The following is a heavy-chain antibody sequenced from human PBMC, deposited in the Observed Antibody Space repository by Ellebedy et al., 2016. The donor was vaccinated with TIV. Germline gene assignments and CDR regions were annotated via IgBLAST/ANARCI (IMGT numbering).Heavy chain of an antibody. CDR2: IYHSGST. J-gene: IGHJ3*02. CDR1: GGSISSSNW. Sequence: SETLSLXXAVSGGSISSSNWWSWVRQPPGKGLEWIGEIYHSGSTNYNPSLKSRVTISVDTSKNQFSLKLSSVTAADTAVYYCARIGDDAFDIWGQGTMVTVSS. V-gene: IGHV4-4*02. CDR3: ARIGDDAFDI. D-gene: IGHD3-10*01.